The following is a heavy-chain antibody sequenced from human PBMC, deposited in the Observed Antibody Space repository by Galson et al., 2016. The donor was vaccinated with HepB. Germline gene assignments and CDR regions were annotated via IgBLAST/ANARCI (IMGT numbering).Heavy chain of an antibody. D-gene: IGHD1-7*01. Sequence: TLSLTCSVSGGSVNRGSYYWSWVRQSPGKGLEWIGNIYYSGSTYYNPSLKSRVTTSVDTPKNQFSLKLSSVTAADTAVYYCAREGNWNWHTYGMDVWGKGTTVTVSS. V-gene: IGHV4-31*03. J-gene: IGHJ6*04. CDR1: GGSVNRGSYY. CDR2: IYYSGST. CDR3: AREGNWNWHTYGMDV.